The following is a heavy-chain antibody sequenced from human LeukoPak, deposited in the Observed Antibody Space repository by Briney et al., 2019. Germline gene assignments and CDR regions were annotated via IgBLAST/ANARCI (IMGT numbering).Heavy chain of an antibody. CDR2: ISSSSSTI. CDR3: ARATGGGYNFNDAFDI. Sequence: GGSLRLSCAASGFTFSSYEMNWVRQAPGKGLEWVSYISSSSSTIYYADSVKGRFTISRDNAKNSLYLQMNSLRAEDTAVYYCARATGGGYNFNDAFDIWGQGTMVTVSS. J-gene: IGHJ3*02. V-gene: IGHV3-48*01. D-gene: IGHD5-24*01. CDR1: GFTFSSYE.